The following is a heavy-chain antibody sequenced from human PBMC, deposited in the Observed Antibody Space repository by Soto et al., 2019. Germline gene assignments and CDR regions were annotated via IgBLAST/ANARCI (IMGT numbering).Heavy chain of an antibody. CDR1: GYTFTSYG. CDR3: GRGYYYDSSGYVWGAFDI. J-gene: IGHJ3*02. V-gene: IGHV1-69*13. CDR2: IIPFIGTA. Sequence: SVKVSCKASGYTFTSYGISWVRQAPGQGLEWMGWIIPFIGTANYAQKFQGRVTITADESTSTAYMELSSLRSEDTAVYYCGRGYYYDSSGYVWGAFDIWGQGTMVTVSS. D-gene: IGHD3-22*01.